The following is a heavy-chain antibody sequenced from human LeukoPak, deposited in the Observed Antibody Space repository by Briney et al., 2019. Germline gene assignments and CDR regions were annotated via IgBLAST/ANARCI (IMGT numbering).Heavy chain of an antibody. D-gene: IGHD3-16*02. J-gene: IGHJ4*02. CDR3: ARMYYDYVWGSYRLDY. Sequence: QPGGSLRLSCAAYGFTFSSYWMSWVRQAPGKGLEWVANIKQDGSEKYYVDSVKGRFTISRDNAKNSLYLQMNSLRAEDTAVYYCARMYYDYVWGSYRLDYWGQGTLVTVSS. CDR1: GFTFSSYW. V-gene: IGHV3-7*01. CDR2: IKQDGSEK.